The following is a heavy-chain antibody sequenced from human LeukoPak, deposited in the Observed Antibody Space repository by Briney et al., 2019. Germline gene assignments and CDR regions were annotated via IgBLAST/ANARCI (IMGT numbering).Heavy chain of an antibody. CDR1: GGSISSYY. CDR3: AREQGAYYYGSGSYYKGAFDI. D-gene: IGHD3-10*01. V-gene: IGHV4-59*01. Sequence: PSETLSLTCTVSGGSISSYYWSWIRQPPGKGLEWIGYIYYSGSTNYNPSLKSRVTISVDTSKNQFSLKLSSVTAADTAVYYCAREQGAYYYGSGSYYKGAFDIWGQGTMVTVSS. CDR2: IYYSGST. J-gene: IGHJ3*02.